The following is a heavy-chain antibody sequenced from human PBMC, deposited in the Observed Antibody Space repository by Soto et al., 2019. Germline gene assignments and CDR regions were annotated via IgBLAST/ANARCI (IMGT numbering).Heavy chain of an antibody. V-gene: IGHV1-18*01. CDR1: GYTFTSYG. Sequence: GASVKVSFKASGYTFTSYGISWVRQAPGQGLEWMGWISAYNGNTNYAQKLQGRVTMTTDTSTSTAYMELRSLRSDDTAVYYCARDSSTSCYPCDIVDPWGQGTLVTVSS. D-gene: IGHD2-2*01. CDR2: ISAYNGNT. J-gene: IGHJ5*02. CDR3: ARDSSTSCYPCDIVDP.